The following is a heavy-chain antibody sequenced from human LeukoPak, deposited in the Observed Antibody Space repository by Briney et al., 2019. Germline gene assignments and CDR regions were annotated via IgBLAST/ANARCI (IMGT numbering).Heavy chain of an antibody. J-gene: IGHJ4*02. CDR1: GYTFTSYY. Sequence: ASVKVSCKASGYTFTSYYMHWVRQAPGQGLEWMGWISAYNGNTNYAQKLQGRVTMTTDTSTSTAYMELRSLRSDDTAVYYCARWEWELPLPDDFDYWGQGTLVTVSS. CDR2: ISAYNGNT. CDR3: ARWEWELPLPDDFDY. V-gene: IGHV1-18*04. D-gene: IGHD1-26*01.